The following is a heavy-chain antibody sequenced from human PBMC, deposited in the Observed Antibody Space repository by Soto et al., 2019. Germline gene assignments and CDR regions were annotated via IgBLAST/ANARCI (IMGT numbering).Heavy chain of an antibody. CDR3: ASTRPVATIGPAPLDFDY. CDR1: GGTFSSYA. CDR2: IIPIFGTA. V-gene: IGHV1-69*06. D-gene: IGHD5-12*01. J-gene: IGHJ4*02. Sequence: QVPLVQSRAEVKKPGSSVKVSCNASGGTFSSYAISWVRQAPGQGLEWMGGIIPIFGTANYAQKFQGRVTITADKATSTAYMELSSLRSEDTAVYYCASTRPVATIGPAPLDFDYWGQGTLVTVSS.